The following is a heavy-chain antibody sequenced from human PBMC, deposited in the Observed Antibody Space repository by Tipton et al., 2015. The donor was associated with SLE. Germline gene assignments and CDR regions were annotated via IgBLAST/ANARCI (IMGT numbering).Heavy chain of an antibody. D-gene: IGHD3-10*01. CDR1: GASIRNKY. CDR3: AGDRNYGKRDAFHI. Sequence: TLSLTCTVSGASIRNKYWSWIRQPPGKGLEWIGFVNYSEGTKLKSSLRSRVTISLDTSTDRFSLKVTSVTAADTAVYYCAGDRNYGKRDAFHIWGQGTLVTVSS. J-gene: IGHJ3*02. V-gene: IGHV4-59*01. CDR2: VNYSEGT.